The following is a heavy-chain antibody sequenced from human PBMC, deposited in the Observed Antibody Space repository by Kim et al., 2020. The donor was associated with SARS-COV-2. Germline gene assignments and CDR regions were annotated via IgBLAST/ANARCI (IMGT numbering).Heavy chain of an antibody. D-gene: IGHD3-3*01. V-gene: IGHV5-51*01. CDR3: AMTIFGVENLDAFDI. CDR1: GYSFTSYW. J-gene: IGHJ3*02. Sequence: GESLKISCKGSGYSFTSYWIGWVRQMPGKGLEWMGIIYPGDSDTRYSPSFQGQVTISADKSISTAYLQWSSLKASDTAMYYCAMTIFGVENLDAFDIWGQGTMVTVSS. CDR2: IYPGDSDT.